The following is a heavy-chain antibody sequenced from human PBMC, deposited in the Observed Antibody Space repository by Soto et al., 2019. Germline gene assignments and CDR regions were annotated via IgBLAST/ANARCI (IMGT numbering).Heavy chain of an antibody. CDR3: ARSANTYGSPFDY. D-gene: IGHD3-10*01. J-gene: IGHJ4*02. CDR1: GFTVGNNY. CDR2: IHRGGST. V-gene: IGHV3-66*01. Sequence: EVHLVESGGGLVQPGGSLRLSCAASGFTVGNNYMSWVRQAPGKGLEWVSIIHRGGSTSYADSVKGRFTISRDSSKNILFLQINGLSADDTAVYYCARSANTYGSPFDYWGQGALVTFSS.